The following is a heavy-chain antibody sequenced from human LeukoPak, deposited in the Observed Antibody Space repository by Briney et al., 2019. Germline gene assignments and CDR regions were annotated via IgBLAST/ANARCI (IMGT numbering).Heavy chain of an antibody. J-gene: IGHJ6*03. CDR1: GFTLSSYA. CDR3: ARQAGALSYYYNYMDV. CDR2: ISNEGSHK. V-gene: IGHV3-30*01. Sequence: RPGRSLRLSYAASGFTLSSYAMHWVRQAPGKGLEWVAVISNEGSHKDYLESVKGRFIISRDNSKNTLSLQMNSLRPEDTALYYCARQAGALSYYYNYMDVWGNGTTVTVSS.